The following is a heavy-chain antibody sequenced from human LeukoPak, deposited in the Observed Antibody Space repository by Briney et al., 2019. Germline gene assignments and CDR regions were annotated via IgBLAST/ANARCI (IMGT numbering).Heavy chain of an antibody. CDR3: AGGSLDYFDY. Sequence: SQTLSLTCAVSGGSISSGGYSWSWIRQPPGTGLEWIGYIYHSGSTYYNPSLKSRVTISVDRSKNQFSLKLSSVTAADTAVYYCAGGSLDYFDYWGQGTLVTVSS. J-gene: IGHJ4*02. CDR1: GGSISSGGYS. CDR2: IYHSGST. V-gene: IGHV4-30-2*01. D-gene: IGHD1-1*01.